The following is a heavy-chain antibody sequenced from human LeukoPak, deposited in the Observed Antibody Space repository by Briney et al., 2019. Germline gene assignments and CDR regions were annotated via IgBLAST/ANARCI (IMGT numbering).Heavy chain of an antibody. J-gene: IGHJ5*02. V-gene: IGHV3-33*06. CDR2: IWYDGSNK. D-gene: IGHD4-17*01. CDR3: AKGTTVIRGGWFDP. Sequence: GGSLRLSCAASGFTFSSYGMHWVRQAPGKGLEWVAVIWYDGSNKYYADSVKGRFTISRDNSKNTLYLQTNSLRAEDTAVYYCAKGTTVIRGGWFDPWGQGTLVTVSS. CDR1: GFTFSSYG.